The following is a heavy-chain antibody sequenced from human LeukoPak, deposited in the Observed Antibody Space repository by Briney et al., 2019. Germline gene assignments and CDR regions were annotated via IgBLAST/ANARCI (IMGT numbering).Heavy chain of an antibody. CDR2: IKQDGSEK. J-gene: IGHJ3*02. Sequence: GGSLRLSCAASGFTFSNYWMSWVRQAPGKGLEWVANIKQDGSEKYYADSVKGRFTISRDNVKNSLYLQMNSLSAEDTAVYYCARFDYGDYDDAFDIWGQGTMVTVSS. CDR3: ARFDYGDYDDAFDI. V-gene: IGHV3-7*01. CDR1: GFTFSNYW. D-gene: IGHD4-17*01.